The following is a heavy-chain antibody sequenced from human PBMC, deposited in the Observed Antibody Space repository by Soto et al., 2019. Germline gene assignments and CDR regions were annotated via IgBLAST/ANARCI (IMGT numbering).Heavy chain of an antibody. Sequence: PGGSLRLSCAASGFTFDDYGMSWVRQAPGKGLEWVSGINWNGGSTGYADSVKGRFTISRDNAKNSLYLQMNSLRAEDTALYHCARDRSRGLRYFDWSRPYAFDIWGQGTMVTVSS. CDR1: GFTFDDYG. V-gene: IGHV3-20*01. CDR2: INWNGGST. J-gene: IGHJ3*02. D-gene: IGHD3-9*01. CDR3: ARDRSRGLRYFDWSRPYAFDI.